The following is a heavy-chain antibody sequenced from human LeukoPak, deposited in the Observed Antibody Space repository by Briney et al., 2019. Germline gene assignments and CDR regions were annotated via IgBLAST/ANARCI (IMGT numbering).Heavy chain of an antibody. Sequence: SQTLSLTCTVSGGSISSGGYYWSWIRQHPGKGLEWIGYIYYSGSTYYNPSLKSRVTISVDTSKNQFSLKLSSVTAADTAVYYCAIIRQDGYNPYYYYGMDVWGQGTTVTVSS. J-gene: IGHJ6*02. D-gene: IGHD5-24*01. CDR3: AIIRQDGYNPYYYYGMDV. CDR1: GGSISSGGYY. CDR2: IYYSGST. V-gene: IGHV4-31*03.